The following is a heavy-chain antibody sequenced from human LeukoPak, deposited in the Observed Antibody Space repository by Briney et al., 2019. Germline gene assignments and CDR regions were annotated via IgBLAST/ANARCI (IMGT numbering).Heavy chain of an antibody. V-gene: IGHV3-23*01. J-gene: IGHJ4*02. D-gene: IGHD2-15*01. Sequence: PGGSLRLSCELPRFTFFNYSMNWVRHLPGKGRDWVLFITVSGSDTYFVDSVKGRFTISRDNSKNTLYLQLNSLRAEDTAVYYCAKGTEGYCSGTICYPFDYWGRGTLVTVSS. CDR1: RFTFFNYS. CDR3: AKGTEGYCSGTICYPFDY. CDR2: ITVSGSDT.